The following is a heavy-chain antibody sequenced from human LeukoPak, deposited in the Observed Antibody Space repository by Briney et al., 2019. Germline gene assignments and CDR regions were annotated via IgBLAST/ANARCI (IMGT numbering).Heavy chain of an antibody. Sequence: GGSLRLSCTASGFNFNDYDINWVRQVPGKGLEWVSGINWNSVHIGYADSVRGRFTISRDNSKNTLYLQMNSLRAEDTAVYYCAREGPHSGSYLDYFDYWGQGTLVTVSS. D-gene: IGHD1-26*01. V-gene: IGHV3-9*01. CDR1: GFNFNDYD. CDR3: AREGPHSGSYLDYFDY. J-gene: IGHJ4*02. CDR2: INWNSVHI.